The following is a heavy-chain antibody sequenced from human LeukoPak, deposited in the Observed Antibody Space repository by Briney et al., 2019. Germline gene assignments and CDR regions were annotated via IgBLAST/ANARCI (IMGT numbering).Heavy chain of an antibody. CDR2: IIPIFGTA. D-gene: IGHD3-10*01. V-gene: IGHV1-69*06. J-gene: IGHJ5*02. Sequence: SVTVSCMASGGTFSSYAISWVRQAPGQGLEWMGGIIPIFGTANYAQKFQGRVTITADKSTSTAYMELSSLRSEDTAVYYCARDRGWFGELSTWFDPWAREPWSPSPQ. CDR3: ARDRGWFGELSTWFDP. CDR1: GGTFSSYA.